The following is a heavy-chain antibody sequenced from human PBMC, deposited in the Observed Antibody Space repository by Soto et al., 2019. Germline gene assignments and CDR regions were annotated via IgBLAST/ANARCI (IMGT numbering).Heavy chain of an antibody. D-gene: IGHD1-20*01. CDR3: AKAKNDYNWDNRHPFVY. CDR2: ISANDVGT. V-gene: IGHV3-23*01. J-gene: IGHJ4*02. CDR1: GFTLRNYA. Sequence: AGGSLRLSCEASGFTLRNYAMTWIRQAPGKGLEWVSLISANDVGTYYAESVKTRFTISTDQSRNTVYLQMDSLRADDTAIYYCAKAKNDYNWDNRHPFVYWGQGTLVTVSS.